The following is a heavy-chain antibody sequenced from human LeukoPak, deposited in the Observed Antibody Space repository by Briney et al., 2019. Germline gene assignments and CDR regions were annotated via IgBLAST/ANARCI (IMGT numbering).Heavy chain of an antibody. V-gene: IGHV3-23*01. CDR1: GFTFSNYG. CDR3: AKGLPYEVGFDW. J-gene: IGHJ4*02. CDR2: ISDTGGNT. D-gene: IGHD1-26*01. Sequence: PGGSLRLSCAASGFTFSNYGMTWVRQAPGKGLEWVSAISDTGGNTYYADSVKGRFTISRDSAKNSLYLQMNSLRAEDTAVYYCAKGLPYEVGFDWWGQATLVTVSS.